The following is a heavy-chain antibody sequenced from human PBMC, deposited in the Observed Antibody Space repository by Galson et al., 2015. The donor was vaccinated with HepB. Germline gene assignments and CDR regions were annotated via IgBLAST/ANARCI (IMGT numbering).Heavy chain of an antibody. CDR1: GYTFSDYS. CDR2: INPYSRYT. D-gene: IGHD2-15*01. CDR3: ARGGLVVVVGANLNNWFDP. Sequence: SVKVSCKASGYTFSDYSITWVRQAPGQGLEWMGWINPYSRYTQYAQKVQGRVIMTTDTSTSTAYVELRSLRADDTAVYYCARGGLVVVVGANLNNWFDPWGQGTLVTVSS. V-gene: IGHV1-18*01. J-gene: IGHJ5*02.